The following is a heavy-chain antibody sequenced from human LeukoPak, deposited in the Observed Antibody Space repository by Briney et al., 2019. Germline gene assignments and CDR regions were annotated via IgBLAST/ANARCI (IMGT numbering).Heavy chain of an antibody. Sequence: GSLRLSCTASGFTFGDYAMSWVRQAPGKGLEWVGFIRSKAYGGTTEYAASVKGRFTISRDDSKSIAYLQMNSLETEDTAVYYCTRAQGYCTNGVCYTLYWGQGTLVTVSS. J-gene: IGHJ4*02. CDR3: TRAQGYCTNGVCYTLY. D-gene: IGHD2-8*01. CDR1: GFTFGDYA. CDR2: IRSKAYGGTT. V-gene: IGHV3-49*04.